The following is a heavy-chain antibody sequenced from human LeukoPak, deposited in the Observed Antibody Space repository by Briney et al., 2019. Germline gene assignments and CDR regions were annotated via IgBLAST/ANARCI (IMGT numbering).Heavy chain of an antibody. J-gene: IGHJ6*02. CDR2: ISRSGSDT. CDR3: ARGHYGLDV. CDR1: GFTFSDHY. Sequence: PGGSLRLSCAASGFTFSDHYTSWIRQAPGRGLEWVSCISRSGSDTKYADSVKGRFTMSRDNAKNSLYLQMNSLRAEDTALYYCARGHYGLDVWGQGTTVTVSS. V-gene: IGHV3-11*06.